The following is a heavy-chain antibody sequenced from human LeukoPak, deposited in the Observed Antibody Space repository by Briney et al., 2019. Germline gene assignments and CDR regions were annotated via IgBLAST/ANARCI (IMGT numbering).Heavy chain of an antibody. CDR3: AKDVIVVPAALFGYFDY. Sequence: GGSLRPSCAASGFTFSSYAMSWVRQAPGKGLEWVSAISGSGGSTYYADSVKGRFTISRDNSKNTLYLQMNSLRAEDTAVYYCAKDVIVVPAALFGYFDYWGQGTLVTVSS. J-gene: IGHJ4*02. CDR1: GFTFSSYA. CDR2: ISGSGGST. V-gene: IGHV3-23*01. D-gene: IGHD2-2*01.